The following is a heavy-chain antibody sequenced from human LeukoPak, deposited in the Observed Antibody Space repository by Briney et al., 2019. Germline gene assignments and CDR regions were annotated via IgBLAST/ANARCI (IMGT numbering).Heavy chain of an antibody. D-gene: IGHD5-24*01. Sequence: SVKVSFKASGGTFSSYAIRWGRQAPGQGLEWMGRIIPILGIANYAQKFQGRVTITADKSTSTAYMELSSLRSEDTAVYYCARGFTEMATILGYWGQGTLVTVSS. V-gene: IGHV1-69*04. CDR2: IIPILGIA. CDR1: GGTFSSYA. CDR3: ARGFTEMATILGY. J-gene: IGHJ4*02.